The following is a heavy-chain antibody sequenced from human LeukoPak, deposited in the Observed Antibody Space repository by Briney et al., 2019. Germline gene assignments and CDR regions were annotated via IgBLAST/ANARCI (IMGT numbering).Heavy chain of an antibody. V-gene: IGHV4-61*02. Sequence: SETLSLTCTVSGGSISSGSYYWSWIRQPAGKGLEWIGRIYTSGSTNYNPSLKSRVTTSVDTSKNQFSLKLSSVTAADTAVYYCAREGGSSIYYYYMDVWGKGTTVTVSS. CDR1: GGSISSGSYY. J-gene: IGHJ6*03. D-gene: IGHD1-26*01. CDR2: IYTSGST. CDR3: AREGGSSIYYYYMDV.